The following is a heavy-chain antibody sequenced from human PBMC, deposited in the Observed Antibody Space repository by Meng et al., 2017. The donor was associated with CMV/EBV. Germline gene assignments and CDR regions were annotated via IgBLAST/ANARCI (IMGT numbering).Heavy chain of an antibody. D-gene: IGHD2/OR15-2a*01. CDR2: MNPNRGNT. J-gene: IGHJ6*02. Sequence: ASVKVSCKASGYTFIYYYIIWVRQASGQGLEWVGWMNPNRGNTAYAQKFQGRVTMTRDTSTSIAYMELSSLRSGDTAVYYCARGQVQCSTINCHDYRFSGMDVWGQGTTVTVSS. V-gene: IGHV1-8*01. CDR1: GYTFIYYY. CDR3: ARGQVQCSTINCHDYRFSGMDV.